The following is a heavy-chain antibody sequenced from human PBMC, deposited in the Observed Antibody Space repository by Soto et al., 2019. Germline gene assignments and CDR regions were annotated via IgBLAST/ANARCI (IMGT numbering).Heavy chain of an antibody. J-gene: IGHJ5*02. D-gene: IGHD6-19*01. V-gene: IGHV4-61*08. CDR3: TREQSDDNYFDP. Sequence: PSETLSLTCTGSGAALSSGGYFYTWVRQPPGKGLEWPGYIYYSGGTNYNPSLKSRVTISLDKSKSQFSLRLISVTAADTAVYYCTREQSDDNYFDPWGQGTLVTVSS. CDR2: IYYSGGT. CDR1: GAALSSGGYF.